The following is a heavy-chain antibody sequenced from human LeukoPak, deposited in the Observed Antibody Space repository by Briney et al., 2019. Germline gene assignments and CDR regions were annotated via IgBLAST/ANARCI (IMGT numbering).Heavy chain of an antibody. J-gene: IGHJ6*03. D-gene: IGHD4-17*01. V-gene: IGHV4-59*01. Sequence: PSETLSLTCTVSGGSISSYYWSWIRQPPGKGLEWIGYIYYSGSTNYNPSLKSRVTISVDTSKNQFSLKLSSVTAADTAVYYCARDRYYGDYRYYYMDVWGKGTTVTVSS. CDR1: GGSISSYY. CDR3: ARDRYYGDYRYYYMDV. CDR2: IYYSGST.